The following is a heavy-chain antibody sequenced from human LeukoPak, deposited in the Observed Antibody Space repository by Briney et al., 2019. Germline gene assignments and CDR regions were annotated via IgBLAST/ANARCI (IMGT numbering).Heavy chain of an antibody. Sequence: SETLSPTCTVSGGPIGRSSYYWGWIRQPPGKGLEWIGFIYYSGITHYNPSLKSRVTISVDMSKNGFSLRLSSVTAADTGVYYCARGEGSGFDYWGQGSLVTVSS. J-gene: IGHJ4*02. CDR3: ARGEGSGFDY. CDR2: IYYSGIT. CDR1: GGPIGRSSYY. V-gene: IGHV4-30-4*08.